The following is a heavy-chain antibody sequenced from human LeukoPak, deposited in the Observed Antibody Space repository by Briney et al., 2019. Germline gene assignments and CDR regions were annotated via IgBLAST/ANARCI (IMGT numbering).Heavy chain of an antibody. Sequence: GGSLRLSCAASGFTFSGYAMHWVRQAPGKGLEWVAVISYDGSNKYYADSVKGRFTISRDNSKNTLYLQMNSLRAEDTAVYYCARDNVQLERRTVMGYYGMDVWGQGTTVTVSS. V-gene: IGHV3-30-3*01. CDR3: ARDNVQLERRTVMGYYGMDV. CDR1: GFTFSGYA. CDR2: ISYDGSNK. J-gene: IGHJ6*02. D-gene: IGHD1-1*01.